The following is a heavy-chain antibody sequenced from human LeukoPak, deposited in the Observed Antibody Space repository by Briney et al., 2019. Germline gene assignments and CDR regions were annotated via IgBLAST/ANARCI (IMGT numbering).Heavy chain of an antibody. CDR2: ISSSSSYT. Sequence: GGSLRLSCAASGFTFSSYAMSWVRQAPGKGLEWVSYISSSSSYTNYADSVKGRFTISRDNAKNSLYLQMNSLRAEDTAVYYCARDLNGSENDYWGQGTLVTVSS. CDR1: GFTFSSYA. J-gene: IGHJ4*02. V-gene: IGHV3-21*05. D-gene: IGHD3-10*01. CDR3: ARDLNGSENDY.